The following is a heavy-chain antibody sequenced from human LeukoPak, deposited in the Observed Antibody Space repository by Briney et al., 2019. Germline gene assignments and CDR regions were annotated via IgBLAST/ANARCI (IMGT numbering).Heavy chain of an antibody. V-gene: IGHV1-69*05. Sequence: SVKVSCKASGGTFSSYAISWVRQAPGQGLEWMGGIIPIFGTANYAQKFQGRVTITTDESTSTTYMELSSLRSEDTAVYYCARGSSGQTLFDYWGQGTLVTVSS. CDR2: IIPIFGTA. D-gene: IGHD6-19*01. J-gene: IGHJ4*02. CDR3: ARGSSGQTLFDY. CDR1: GGTFSSYA.